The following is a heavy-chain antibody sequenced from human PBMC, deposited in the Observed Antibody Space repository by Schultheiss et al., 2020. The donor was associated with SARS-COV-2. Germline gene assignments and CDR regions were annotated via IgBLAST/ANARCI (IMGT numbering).Heavy chain of an antibody. CDR3: ARYGVTAADRFGMDV. V-gene: IGHV4-31*03. CDR2: IYYSGST. Sequence: SETLSLTCTVSGGSISSGGYYWSWIRQHPGKGLEWIGYIYYSGSTYYNPSLKSRVTISVDTSKNQFSLKLSSVTAADTAVYYCARYGVTAADRFGMDVWGQGTTVTVSS. D-gene: IGHD6-13*01. CDR1: GGSISSGGYY. J-gene: IGHJ6*02.